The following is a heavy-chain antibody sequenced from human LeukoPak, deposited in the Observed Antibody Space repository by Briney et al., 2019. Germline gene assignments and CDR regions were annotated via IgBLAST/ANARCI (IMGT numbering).Heavy chain of an antibody. CDR2: IKQDGSEK. D-gene: IGHD3-9*01. J-gene: IGHJ4*02. V-gene: IGHV3-7*01. Sequence: GGSLRLSCAASGFTFNYYWMSWLRQAPGKGLEWVANIKQDGSEKYYVDSVKGRFTISRDNAKNSVYLQMNSLRVEDTALYYCARGYDSLDYWGQGNLVTVSS. CDR1: GFTFNYYW. CDR3: ARGYDSLDY.